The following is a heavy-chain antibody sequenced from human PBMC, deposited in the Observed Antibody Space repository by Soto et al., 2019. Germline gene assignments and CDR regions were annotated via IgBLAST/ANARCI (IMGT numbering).Heavy chain of an antibody. J-gene: IGHJ3*02. Sequence: QVHLVESGGGVVQPGRSLRLSCAASGFTFSSYGMHWVRQAPGKGLEWVAVIWYDVSNKYYADSVKGRFTISRDNSKNTLYLQINSLRSEDTAVYYCARTYCDWLVLNNRAFDIWGQGTMVTVSS. V-gene: IGHV3-33*01. CDR3: ARTYCDWLVLNNRAFDI. CDR1: GFTFSSYG. CDR2: IWYDVSNK. D-gene: IGHD3-9*01.